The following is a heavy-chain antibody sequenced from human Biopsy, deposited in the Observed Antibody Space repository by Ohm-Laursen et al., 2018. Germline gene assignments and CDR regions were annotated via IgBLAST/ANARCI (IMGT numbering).Heavy chain of an antibody. V-gene: IGHV4-31*11. D-gene: IGHD3-22*01. CDR3: ARGRGYYSDRTVPGYFDL. CDR1: GVSINGGRYY. J-gene: IGHJ2*01. CDR2: IFYSANT. Sequence: SQTLSLTCAVSGVSINGGRYYWNWIRHHPGKGLEWIGNIFYSANTYYNPSLQSRVTISVDTSKNHFSLRLRSVTPADTAIYYCARGRGYYSDRTVPGYFDLWGRGTLVTVSS.